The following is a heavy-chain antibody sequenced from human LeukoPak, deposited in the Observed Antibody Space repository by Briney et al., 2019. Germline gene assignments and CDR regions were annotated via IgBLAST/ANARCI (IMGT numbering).Heavy chain of an antibody. CDR1: GFTVSSIH. CDR2: TYTGGNS. D-gene: IGHD3-22*01. V-gene: IGHV3-53*01. CDR3: ARGGRGSAAVVAPRSFDI. J-gene: IGHJ3*02. Sequence: GGSLRLSCAASGFTVSSIHMVWVRQAPGKGLEWVSVTYTGGNSYYADSVKGRFIISRDISKNTLYLQMNSLRAEDSALYYCARGGRGSAAVVAPRSFDIWGQGTMVTVSS.